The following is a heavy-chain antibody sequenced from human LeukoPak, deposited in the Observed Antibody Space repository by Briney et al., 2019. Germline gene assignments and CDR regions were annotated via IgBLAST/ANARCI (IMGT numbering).Heavy chain of an antibody. D-gene: IGHD2-2*01. CDR2: ISYDGSNK. CDR3: ARDLSHCSSSSCYSFDYYYGLDV. Sequence: GGSLRLSCAASGFTFSSYAMHWVRQAPGKGLEWVAVISYDGSNKYYADSVKGRFTISRDNAKNSLYLQMNSLRADGTAVYYCARDLSHCSSSSCYSFDYYYGLDVWGQGTTVTVAS. J-gene: IGHJ6*02. V-gene: IGHV3-30-3*01. CDR1: GFTFSSYA.